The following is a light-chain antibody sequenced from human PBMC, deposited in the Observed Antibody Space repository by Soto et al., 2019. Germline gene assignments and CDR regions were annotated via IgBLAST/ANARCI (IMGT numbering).Light chain of an antibody. CDR2: AAS. Sequence: AIRMTQSPSSLSASTGDRVTITCRASQGISSYLAWSQQKPGKAPKLLIYAASTLQSGVPSRFSGSGSGTDFTLTISCLQSEDFATYYCQEYYSYPPYTFGQGTKREIK. CDR3: QEYYSYPPYT. CDR1: QGISSY. J-gene: IGKJ2*01. V-gene: IGKV1-8*01.